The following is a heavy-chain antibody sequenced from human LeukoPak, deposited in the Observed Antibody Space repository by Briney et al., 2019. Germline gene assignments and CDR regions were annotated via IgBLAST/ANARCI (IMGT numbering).Heavy chain of an antibody. CDR1: GFTFSSYA. D-gene: IGHD6-6*01. V-gene: IGHV3-23*01. CDR2: ISGSGGST. CDR3: ANIAAPPTYYYYYYMDV. Sequence: GGSLRLSCAASGFTFSSYAMSWVRQAPGEGLEWVSAISGSGGSTYYADSVKGRFTISRDNSKNTLYLQMNSLRAKDTAVYYCANIAAPPTYYYYYYMDVWGKGTTVTASS. J-gene: IGHJ6*03.